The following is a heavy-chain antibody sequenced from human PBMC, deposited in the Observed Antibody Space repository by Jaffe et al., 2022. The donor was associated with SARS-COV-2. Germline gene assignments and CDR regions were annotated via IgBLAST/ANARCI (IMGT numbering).Heavy chain of an antibody. J-gene: IGHJ4*02. D-gene: IGHD6-19*01. V-gene: IGHV4-34*01. CDR1: GGSFSGYY. Sequence: QVQLQQWGAGLLKPSETLSLTCAVYGGSFSGYYWSWIRQPPGKGLEWIGEINHSGSTNYNPSLKSRVTISVDTSKNQFSLKLSSVTAADTAVYYCARGLRQTGIAVAGLDYWGQGTLVTVSS. CDR3: ARGLRQTGIAVAGLDY. CDR2: INHSGST.